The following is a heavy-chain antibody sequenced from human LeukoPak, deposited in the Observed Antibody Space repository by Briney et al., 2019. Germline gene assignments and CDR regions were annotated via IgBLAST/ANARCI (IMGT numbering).Heavy chain of an antibody. V-gene: IGHV3-64D*06. CDR2: ISSDGGVT. CDR3: VKPGYKSSWCDH. Sequence: GGSLRLSCSASGFFFSSYSMHWVRQAPGKGLEYVSAISSDGGVTNYADSVQGRFTISRDNSKNTLYLQMSSLRSEDTAVYYCVKPGYKSSWCDHWGQGALVTVSS. J-gene: IGHJ5*02. CDR1: GFFFSSYS. D-gene: IGHD6-13*01.